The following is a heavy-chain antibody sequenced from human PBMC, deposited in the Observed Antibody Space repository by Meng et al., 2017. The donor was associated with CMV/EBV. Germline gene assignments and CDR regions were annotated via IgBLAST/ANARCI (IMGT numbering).Heavy chain of an antibody. V-gene: IGHV3-30*02. Sequence: VLLVGSGAAVVEPWGSLSLSCTASGFTLSNYGMHWVRQPPGKGLQWVSFIRYDRITKYYTDSVKGRFTISRDNSKNTLYLEMNNLRPEDTALYFCATLPSTDYDGNDYWGQGTLVTVSS. CDR1: GFTLSNYG. CDR3: ATLPSTDYDGNDY. D-gene: IGHD3-22*01. J-gene: IGHJ4*02. CDR2: IRYDRITK.